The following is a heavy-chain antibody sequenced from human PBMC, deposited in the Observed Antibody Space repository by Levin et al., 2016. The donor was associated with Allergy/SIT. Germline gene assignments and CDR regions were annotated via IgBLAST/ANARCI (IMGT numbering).Heavy chain of an antibody. Sequence: LSCTVSGGSISSYYWSWIRQPPGKGLEWIGYIYYSGSTNYNPSLKSRVTISVDTSKNQFSLKLSSVTAADTAVYYCARDRDYYDSSGYWMDVWGQGTTVTVSS. CDR1: GGSISSYY. CDR2: IYYSGST. J-gene: IGHJ6*02. V-gene: IGHV4-59*01. D-gene: IGHD3-22*01. CDR3: ARDRDYYDSSGYWMDV.